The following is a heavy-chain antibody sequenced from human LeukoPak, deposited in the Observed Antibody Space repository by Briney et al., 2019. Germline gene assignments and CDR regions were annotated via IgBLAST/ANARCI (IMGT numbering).Heavy chain of an antibody. D-gene: IGHD6-19*01. J-gene: IGHJ4*02. Sequence: GGSLRLSCAASGFTFSSYGMHWVRQAPGKGLEWVAFIRYDGSNKYYADSVKGRFTISRDNSKNTLYLQMNSLRAEDTAVYYCAKGIYPGSGWYLLDYWGQGTLVTVSS. CDR3: AKGIYPGSGWYLLDY. V-gene: IGHV3-30*02. CDR1: GFTFSSYG. CDR2: IRYDGSNK.